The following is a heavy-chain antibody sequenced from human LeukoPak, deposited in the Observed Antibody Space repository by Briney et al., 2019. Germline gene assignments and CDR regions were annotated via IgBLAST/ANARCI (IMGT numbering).Heavy chain of an antibody. D-gene: IGHD1-1*01. CDR1: GLSISNFW. CDR2: IDKNGNEI. Sequence: GGSLRHSCAASGLSISNFWMHWVRQAPGKGLEWVAIIDKNGNEIKYVDSVKGRFTLSRDNAKNSVYLQMNSLRTEDTALYYCVTDGDKWNDFEYWGQGTLVTVSS. CDR3: VTDGDKWNDFEY. V-gene: IGHV3-7*01. J-gene: IGHJ4*02.